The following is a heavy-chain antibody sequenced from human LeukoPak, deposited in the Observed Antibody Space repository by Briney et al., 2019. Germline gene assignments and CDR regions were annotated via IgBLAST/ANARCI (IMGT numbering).Heavy chain of an antibody. CDR1: GFTFSSYE. D-gene: IGHD6-19*01. CDR2: ISSSGSTI. J-gene: IGHJ4*02. V-gene: IGHV3-48*03. Sequence: PGGSLRLSCAASGFTFSSYEMNWVRQGPGKGLEWVSYISSSGSTIYYADSVKGRFTISRDNAKNSLYLQMNSLRAEDTAVYYCARSGQWLSGFDYWGQGTLVTVSS. CDR3: ARSGQWLSGFDY.